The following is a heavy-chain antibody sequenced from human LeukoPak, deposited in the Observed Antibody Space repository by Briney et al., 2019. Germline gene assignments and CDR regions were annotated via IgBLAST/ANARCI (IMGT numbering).Heavy chain of an antibody. CDR2: INPNSGGT. CDR3: ARDVEQWLVLDAFDI. CDR1: GYTFTGYY. Sequence: ASVKVSCKASGYTFTGYYMHWVRQAPGQGLEWMGWINPNSGGTNYAQKFQGRVTMTRDTSISTAYMELSRLRSDDTAVYYCARDVEQWLVLDAFDIWGQGTMVIVSS. D-gene: IGHD6-19*01. J-gene: IGHJ3*02. V-gene: IGHV1-2*02.